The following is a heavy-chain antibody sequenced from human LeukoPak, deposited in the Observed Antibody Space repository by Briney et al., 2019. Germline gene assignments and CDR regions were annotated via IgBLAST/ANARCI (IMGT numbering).Heavy chain of an antibody. CDR1: GGSFSGYY. J-gene: IGHJ4*02. CDR3: ARMTTYYYDSSGYLAY. D-gene: IGHD3-22*01. Sequence: SETLSLTCALYGGSFSGYYWSWIRQPPGKGLGWIGEINHSGSTNYNPSLKSRVTISVDTSKNQFSLKLSSVTAADTAVYYCARMTTYYYDSSGYLAYWGQGTLVTVSS. V-gene: IGHV4-34*01. CDR2: INHSGST.